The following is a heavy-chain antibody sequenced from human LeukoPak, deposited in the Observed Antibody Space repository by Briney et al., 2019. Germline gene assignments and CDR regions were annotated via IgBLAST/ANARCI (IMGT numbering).Heavy chain of an antibody. CDR1: GFTFSSYA. V-gene: IGHV3-23*01. CDR2: ISGSGGST. D-gene: IGHD3-22*01. CDR3: AKDVGYYYDSSGYYYH. J-gene: IGHJ5*02. Sequence: GSLKLSCAASGFTFSSYAMGWVRQAPGKGLEWVSAISGSGGSTYYADSVKGRFTISRDNSKNALYLQMNSLRAGDTAVYYCAKDVGYYYDSSGYYYHWGQGTLVTVSS.